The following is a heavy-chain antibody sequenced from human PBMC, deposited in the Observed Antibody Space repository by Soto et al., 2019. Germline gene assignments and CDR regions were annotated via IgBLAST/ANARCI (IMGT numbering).Heavy chain of an antibody. CDR1: GFTFSDYA. V-gene: IGHV3-23*01. J-gene: IGHJ6*02. Sequence: GGSLRLSCAASGFTFSDYAMSWVRQAPGKGLGWVSAIDGSSATTSYADSVKGRFTISRDNSKNTLFLHMSGLRAEDTAVYYCARDRRPSIYSGLAVWGQGTTVTVS. D-gene: IGHD2-2*01. CDR2: IDGSSATT. CDR3: ARDRRPSIYSGLAV.